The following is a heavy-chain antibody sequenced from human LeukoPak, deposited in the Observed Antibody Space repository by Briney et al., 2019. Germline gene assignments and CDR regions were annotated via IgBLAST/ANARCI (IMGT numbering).Heavy chain of an antibody. Sequence: ASVKVSCKASGYTFTSYGISWVRQAPGQGLEWVGWISAYNGNTNYAQKLQGRVTMTTDTSTSTAYMELRSLRSDDTAVYYCARDSWVTAIPSGCDYWGQGTLVTVSS. CDR1: GYTFTSYG. CDR3: ARDSWVTAIPSGCDY. V-gene: IGHV1-18*01. J-gene: IGHJ4*02. CDR2: ISAYNGNT. D-gene: IGHD2-21*02.